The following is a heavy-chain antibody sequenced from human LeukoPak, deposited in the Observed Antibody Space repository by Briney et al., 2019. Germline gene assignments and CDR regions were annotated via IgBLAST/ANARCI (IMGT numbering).Heavy chain of an antibody. CDR3: ARATSSSWYNYYYYMDV. CDR1: GFTFSSYW. D-gene: IGHD6-13*01. J-gene: IGHJ6*03. Sequence: GGSLRLSCAASGFTFSSYWMHWVRQAPGKGLVWVSRINSDGSSTSYADSVKGRFTISRDNAKNTLYLQMNSLRAEDTAVYYCARATSSSWYNYYYYMDVWGKGTTVTVSS. V-gene: IGHV3-74*01. CDR2: INSDGSST.